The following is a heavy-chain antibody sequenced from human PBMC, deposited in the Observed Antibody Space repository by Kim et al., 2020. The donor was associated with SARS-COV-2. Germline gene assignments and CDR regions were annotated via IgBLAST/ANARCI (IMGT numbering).Heavy chain of an antibody. D-gene: IGHD2-15*01. CDR2: ISFDSSNK. CDR1: GFLFSNCG. CDR3: AKDVQDLGYYYGMDV. V-gene: IGHV3-30*18. J-gene: IGHJ6*02. Sequence: GGSLRLSCTASGFLFSNCGMHWVRQAPGKGLEWVAVISFDSSNKYYADSVKGRFTLSRDNSKNTMYLQMNSLRSEDTAVYYCAKDVQDLGYYYGMDVWGQGTTVTVSS.